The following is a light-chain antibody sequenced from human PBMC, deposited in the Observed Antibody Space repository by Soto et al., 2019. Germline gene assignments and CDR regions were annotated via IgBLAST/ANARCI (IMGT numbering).Light chain of an antibody. CDR3: ISYIPSTTTHWV. Sequence: QSVLTQPASVSGSPGQSITISCTGTNTDVGGYDRVSWYQHHPGKAPKMLIFEVFNRPSGISDRFSGSKSGDTASLTISGLQAEDEADYYCISYIPSTTTHWVFGGRTKVTVL. V-gene: IGLV2-14*01. J-gene: IGLJ3*02. CDR1: NTDVGGYDR. CDR2: EVF.